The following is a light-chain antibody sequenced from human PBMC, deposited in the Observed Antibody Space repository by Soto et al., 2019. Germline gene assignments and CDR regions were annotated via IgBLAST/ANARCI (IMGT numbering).Light chain of an antibody. Sequence: EIVMTQSPATLSVSPWERATLSCRASQSVSSNLAWYQQKPGQAPRLLIYGASTRATGIPARFSGSGSGTEFTLTISSLQSEDFAVYYCQHYNNWPRTFGQGNKVEI. CDR1: QSVSSN. V-gene: IGKV3-15*01. J-gene: IGKJ1*01. CDR2: GAS. CDR3: QHYNNWPRT.